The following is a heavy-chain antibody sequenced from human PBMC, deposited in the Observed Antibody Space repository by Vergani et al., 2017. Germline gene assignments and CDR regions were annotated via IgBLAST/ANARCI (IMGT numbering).Heavy chain of an antibody. CDR1: GFTFSSYG. V-gene: IGHV3-33*01. Sequence: QVQLVESGGGVVQPGRSLRLSCAASGFTFSSYGMHWVRQAPGKGLEWVAVIWYDGSNKYYADSVKGRFTISRDNSKNTLYLQMNSLRAEDTAVYYCARDMIVAPIPSDPWGQGTLVTVSS. CDR2: IWYDGSNK. J-gene: IGHJ5*02. CDR3: ARDMIVAPIPSDP. D-gene: IGHD3-22*01.